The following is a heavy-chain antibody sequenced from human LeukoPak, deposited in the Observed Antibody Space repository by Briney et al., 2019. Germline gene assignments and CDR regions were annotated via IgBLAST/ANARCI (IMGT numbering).Heavy chain of an antibody. CDR1: GGSISSSSYY. CDR2: INHSGST. CDR3: ARVAKGSHYFDY. Sequence: SETLSLTCTVSGGSISSSSYYWGWIRQPPGKGLEWIGEINHSGSTNYNPSLKSRVTISVDTSKNQFSLKLSSVTAADTAVYYCARVAKGSHYFDYWGQGTLVTVSS. D-gene: IGHD3-10*01. J-gene: IGHJ4*02. V-gene: IGHV4-39*07.